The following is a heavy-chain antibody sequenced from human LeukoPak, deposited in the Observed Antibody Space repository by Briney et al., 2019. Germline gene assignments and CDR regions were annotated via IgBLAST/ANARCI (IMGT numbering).Heavy chain of an antibody. CDR2: ISGSGAT. CDR1: GFTFSTSA. CDR3: ARDRAGYSSGLDV. D-gene: IGHD6-19*01. Sequence: GGSLRLSCAASGFTFSTSAMTWVRQAPGKGLEGVSGISGSGATDYADSVKGRFTISRDNSKNTLYLQMNSLRAEDTAVYYCARDRAGYSSGLDVWGQGTTVTVSS. J-gene: IGHJ6*02. V-gene: IGHV3-23*01.